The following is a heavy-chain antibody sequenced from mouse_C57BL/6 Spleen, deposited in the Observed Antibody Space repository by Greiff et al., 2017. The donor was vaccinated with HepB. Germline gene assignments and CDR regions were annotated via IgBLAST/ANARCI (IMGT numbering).Heavy chain of an antibody. CDR1: GYAFTNYL. Sequence: QVQLQQSGAELVRPGTSVKVSCKASGYAFTNYLIEWVKQRPGQGLEWIGVINPGSGGTNYNEKFKGKATLTADKSSSTAYMQLSSLTSEDSAVYFCARDGYYLYYYAMDYWGQGTSVTVSS. CDR2: INPGSGGT. CDR3: ARDGYYLYYYAMDY. J-gene: IGHJ4*01. D-gene: IGHD2-3*01. V-gene: IGHV1-54*01.